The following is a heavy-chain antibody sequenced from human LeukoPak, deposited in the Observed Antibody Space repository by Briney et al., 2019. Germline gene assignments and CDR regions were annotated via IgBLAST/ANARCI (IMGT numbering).Heavy chain of an antibody. V-gene: IGHV3-9*03. Sequence: GRSLRLSCAGSGFTFDDYAMHWVRQPPGKGLEWVSSINWNSGSIGYADSEKGRFAISRDNAKNSLYLQMNSLRAEDMALYYCAKGGDVDILNSHDAFDIWGQGTMVTVSS. D-gene: IGHD3-9*01. J-gene: IGHJ3*02. CDR2: INWNSGSI. CDR3: AKGGDVDILNSHDAFDI. CDR1: GFTFDDYA.